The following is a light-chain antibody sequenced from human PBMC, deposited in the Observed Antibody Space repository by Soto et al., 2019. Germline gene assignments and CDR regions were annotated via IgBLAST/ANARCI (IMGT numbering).Light chain of an antibody. Sequence: DIQMTQSPSTLSASVGDRVTITCRASQSISYWLAWYQQKPGKAPNLLIYKASSLESGVPSRFSGSGSGTEFTLTISSLQPYDFANYYCQQYNNYWTFGPGTKVEIK. CDR2: KAS. J-gene: IGKJ1*01. CDR3: QQYNNYWT. CDR1: QSISYW. V-gene: IGKV1-5*03.